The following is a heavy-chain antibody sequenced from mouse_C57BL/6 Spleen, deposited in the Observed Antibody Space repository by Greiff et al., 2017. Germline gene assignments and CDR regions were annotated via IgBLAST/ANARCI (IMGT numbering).Heavy chain of an antibody. D-gene: IGHD2-5*01. Sequence: VQLQQPGTELVKPGASVKLSCKASGYTFTSYWMHWVKQRPGQGLEWIGNINPSNGGTNYNEKFKSKATLTVDKSSSTAYMQLSSLTSEDSAVYYCARSDYSKRGWFAYWGQGTLVTVSA. CDR3: ARSDYSKRGWFAY. CDR1: GYTFTSYW. CDR2: INPSNGGT. J-gene: IGHJ3*01. V-gene: IGHV1-53*01.